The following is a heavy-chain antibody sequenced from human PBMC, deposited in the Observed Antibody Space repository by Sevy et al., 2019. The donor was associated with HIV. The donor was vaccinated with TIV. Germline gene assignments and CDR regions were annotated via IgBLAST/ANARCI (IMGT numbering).Heavy chain of an antibody. CDR1: GYTFTGYY. Sequence: ASVKVSCKASGYTFTGYYMHWVRQAPGQGLEWMGWINPNSGGTNYAQKFQGRVTMTRDTSISTAYMELSRLRSDDTAVYYCVRDRSYSSPFLVDYWGQGTLVTVSS. CDR3: VRDRSYSSPFLVDY. D-gene: IGHD1-26*01. J-gene: IGHJ4*02. CDR2: INPNSGGT. V-gene: IGHV1-2*02.